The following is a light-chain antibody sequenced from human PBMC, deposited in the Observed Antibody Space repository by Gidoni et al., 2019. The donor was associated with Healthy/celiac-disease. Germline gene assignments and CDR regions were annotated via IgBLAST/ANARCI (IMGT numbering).Light chain of an antibody. J-gene: IGKJ3*01. CDR2: WAS. V-gene: IGKV4-1*01. Sequence: IVMTQSPDSLAVSLGERATINCKSSQSVLYNSANKTYSAWYQQKPGHPPKLLIYWASARESGVPDRFSCSGSGTDFPLTISSLQAEDVAIYYCQQYYSTPLTFGPGTKVDIQ. CDR1: QSVLYNSANKTY. CDR3: QQYYSTPLT.